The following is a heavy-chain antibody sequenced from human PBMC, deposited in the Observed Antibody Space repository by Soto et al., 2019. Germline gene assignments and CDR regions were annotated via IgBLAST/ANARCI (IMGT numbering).Heavy chain of an antibody. J-gene: IGHJ4*02. Sequence: EVQLMESGGGLVQPGGSLRLSCAASGFTFSSYDMSWVRQAPGKGLEWVSSISGSGGTTYYADSVKGQFTISRDNSNNMLYLQMNSLRGEDTAVYYCAKGPGWFSDYWGQGTLVTVSS. CDR3: AKGPGWFSDY. D-gene: IGHD6-19*01. CDR2: ISGSGGTT. CDR1: GFTFSSYD. V-gene: IGHV3-23*01.